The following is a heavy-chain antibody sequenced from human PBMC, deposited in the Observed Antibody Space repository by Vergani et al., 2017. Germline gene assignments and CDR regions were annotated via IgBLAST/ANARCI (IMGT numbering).Heavy chain of an antibody. CDR2: ISGSGGST. Sequence: EVQLLESGGGLVQPGGSLRLSCAASGFTFSSYAMSWVRQAPGKGLEWVSAISGSGGSTYYADSVKGRFTISRDNSKNTLYLQMNSLRAEDTAVYYCAKDRRPKRITMIVVVIYFDYWGQGTLVTVSS. D-gene: IGHD3-22*01. CDR3: AKDRRPKRITMIVVVIYFDY. CDR1: GFTFSSYA. V-gene: IGHV3-23*01. J-gene: IGHJ4*02.